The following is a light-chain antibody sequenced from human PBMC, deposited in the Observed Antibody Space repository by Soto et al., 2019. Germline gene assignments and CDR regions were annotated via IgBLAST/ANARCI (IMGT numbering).Light chain of an antibody. V-gene: IGLV2-14*01. J-gene: IGLJ1*01. CDR1: TNDVGGYNY. CDR3: NSYTSSTSRPYV. Sequence: QSALTQPASVSGSPGQSITISCTGTTNDVGGYNYVSWYQQHPGKAPKLLIFEFSSRPSGVSNRFSGSKSGNTASLTISALQAEDEADYFCNSYTSSTSRPYVFGTGTKVTVL. CDR2: EFS.